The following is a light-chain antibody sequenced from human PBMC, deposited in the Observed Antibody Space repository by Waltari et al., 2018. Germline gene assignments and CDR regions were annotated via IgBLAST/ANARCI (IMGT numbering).Light chain of an antibody. Sequence: QSALTQPASVSGSPGQSITISCTGTSSDVGVYNYVSWYQQPPGKAPKLMIYDVSNRPSGVSNRFSGPKSGNTASLTISGLQAEDEADYYCSSYTSSSTVVFGGGTKLTVL. CDR3: SSYTSSSTVV. V-gene: IGLV2-14*03. CDR2: DVS. CDR1: SSDVGVYNY. J-gene: IGLJ2*01.